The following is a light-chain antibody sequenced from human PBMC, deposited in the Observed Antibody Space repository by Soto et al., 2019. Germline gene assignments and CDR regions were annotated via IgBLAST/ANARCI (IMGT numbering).Light chain of an antibody. Sequence: EIVLTQSPATLSLSPGERATLSCRASQSVSSYLAWYQQKPGQAPRLLIYDSSHRTTGIPAGFSGSGSGTDFTLTSSSLEPEDFAVYYCQQRSNWPPYTFGQGTKLEIK. V-gene: IGKV3-11*01. CDR3: QQRSNWPPYT. J-gene: IGKJ2*01. CDR2: DSS. CDR1: QSVSSY.